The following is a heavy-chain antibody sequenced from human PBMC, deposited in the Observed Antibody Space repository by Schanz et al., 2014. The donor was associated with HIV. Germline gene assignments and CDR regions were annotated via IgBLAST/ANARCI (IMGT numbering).Heavy chain of an antibody. Sequence: EVQLVESGGGFVQPGGSLTLSCAASGFSFSDYWMHWVRQVPGKGLVWVSRINSEGSSTTYEYADSVKGRFTISRDNVRNTLYLQMNSLRAEDTGVYYCVRGPGYNMHLDYWGQGTLVTVSS. CDR1: GFSFSDYW. J-gene: IGHJ4*02. CDR2: INSEGSST. D-gene: IGHD1-20*01. CDR3: VRGPGYNMHLDY. V-gene: IGHV3-74*03.